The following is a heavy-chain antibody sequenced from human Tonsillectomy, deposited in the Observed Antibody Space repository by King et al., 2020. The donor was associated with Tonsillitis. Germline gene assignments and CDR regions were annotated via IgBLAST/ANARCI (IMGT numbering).Heavy chain of an antibody. V-gene: IGHV3-7*01. CDR1: GFTFISYL. J-gene: IGHJ6*02. D-gene: IGHD2-2*01. Sequence: VQLVESGGDLVQPGGSLRLSCVSSGFTFISYLMRWVRQAPGEGLEWVANIKQDGSEKYLVDSVMGRFSIARDNAKWSVFLQMHSLRAEDTAVYYCARDIEVVPATMHNYYYGMDVWGQGTTVTVSS. CDR3: ARDIEVVPATMHNYYYGMDV. CDR2: IKQDGSEK.